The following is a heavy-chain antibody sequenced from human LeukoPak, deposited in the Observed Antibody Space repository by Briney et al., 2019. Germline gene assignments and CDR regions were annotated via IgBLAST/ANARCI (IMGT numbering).Heavy chain of an antibody. Sequence: GGSLRLSCAASGFTVSSNYMSWVRQAPGKGLEWVSIIYSGGSTFYADSVKGRFTISRDNSKNTLYLQMNSLRAEDTAVYYCARRAYYYGSGSFDYWGQGTLVTVSS. V-gene: IGHV3-53*01. CDR3: ARRAYYYGSGSFDY. CDR2: IYSGGST. D-gene: IGHD3-10*01. CDR1: GFTVSSNY. J-gene: IGHJ4*02.